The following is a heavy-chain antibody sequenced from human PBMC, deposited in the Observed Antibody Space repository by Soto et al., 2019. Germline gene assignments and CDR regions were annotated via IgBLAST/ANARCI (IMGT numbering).Heavy chain of an antibody. CDR1: GYTFTSYG. Sequence: QVRLEQSGPEVQKTAASVKVSCKASGYTFTSYGISWVRQAPGQGLECMGWINIYSGDATYAYSFQDRVTMTRDTSTNTVYMEMRTVRSDDTAVYYCGRALYYYDNSGLAYWGQVHLVTVSS. CDR3: GRALYYYDNSGLAY. J-gene: IGHJ4*02. CDR2: INIYSGDA. V-gene: IGHV1-18*01. D-gene: IGHD3-22*01.